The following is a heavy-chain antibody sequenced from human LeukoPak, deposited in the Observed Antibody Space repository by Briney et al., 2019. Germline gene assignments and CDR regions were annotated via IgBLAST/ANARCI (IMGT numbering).Heavy chain of an antibody. J-gene: IGHJ3*02. D-gene: IGHD3-10*01. CDR3: ARRLITMVPGVDAFDI. V-gene: IGHV5-51*01. CDR2: IYPGDSDT. Sequence: GESLKISCKGSGYSFTSYWIGWVRQMPGKGLEWMGIIYPGDSDTRYSPSFQGQVTISADKSISTAYLQWSSLKASDTAMYYCARRLITMVPGVDAFDIWGQGTMVTVSS. CDR1: GYSFTSYW.